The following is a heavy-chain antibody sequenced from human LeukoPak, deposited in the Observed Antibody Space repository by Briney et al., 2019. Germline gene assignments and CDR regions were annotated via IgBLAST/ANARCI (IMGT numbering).Heavy chain of an antibody. Sequence: GGSLRLSCAASGFTFSSYTMSWVRQAPGKGLEWVSGISTGGGSTYYADSVKGRFTISRDNSKNTLYLQMNSLRAGDTAVYYCARGYLAYYGMDVWGQGTTVTVSS. CDR2: ISTGGGST. CDR1: GFTFSSYT. D-gene: IGHD5-18*01. CDR3: ARGYLAYYGMDV. J-gene: IGHJ6*02. V-gene: IGHV3-23*01.